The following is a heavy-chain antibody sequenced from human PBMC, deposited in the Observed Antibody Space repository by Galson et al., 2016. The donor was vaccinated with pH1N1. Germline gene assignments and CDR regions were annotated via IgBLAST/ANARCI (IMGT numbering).Heavy chain of an antibody. V-gene: IGHV4-38-2*02. D-gene: IGHD3-16*02. Sequence: SETLSLTCTVSGFSIRSGYYWGWIWQPPGKGLEWIGSIYHSGTTYYNPSLKSRVTISVDMSKNQFSLELRSVTAADTAVFYCMKGAGGSYPIDSWGQGTLVTVSS. CDR3: MKGAGGSYPIDS. CDR2: IYHSGTT. J-gene: IGHJ4*02. CDR1: GFSIRSGYY.